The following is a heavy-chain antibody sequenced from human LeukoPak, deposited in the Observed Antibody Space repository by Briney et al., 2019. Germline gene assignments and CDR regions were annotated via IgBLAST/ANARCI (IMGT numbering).Heavy chain of an antibody. CDR2: INPNSGGT. CDR3: ARGGYYVLGRRTDY. Sequence: ASVKVSCKASGYTFTGYYMHWVRQAPGQGLAGMGWINPNSGGTNYAQKFRGRVTMTRDTSISTAYMEPSRLSSGDPAVYYCARGGYYVLGRRTDYGGQGTLVSVSS. CDR1: GYTFTGYY. D-gene: IGHD3-10*01. J-gene: IGHJ4*02. V-gene: IGHV1-2*02.